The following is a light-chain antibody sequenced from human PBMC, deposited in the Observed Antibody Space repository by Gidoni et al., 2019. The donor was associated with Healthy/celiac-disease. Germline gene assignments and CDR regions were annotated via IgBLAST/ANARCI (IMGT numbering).Light chain of an antibody. J-gene: IGLJ3*02. CDR1: SSNIGTNYD. V-gene: IGLV1-40*01. CDR2: HNI. CDR3: QCFDSSLSASV. Sequence: SVLTQPPSVSGAPGERVSITCTGSSSNIGTNYDVNWYQPLPGTAPKLLIYHNIFRPSGVPDRFSASRSGTSASLAITGLQAEDEASYFCQCFDSSLSASVFGGGTKLTVL.